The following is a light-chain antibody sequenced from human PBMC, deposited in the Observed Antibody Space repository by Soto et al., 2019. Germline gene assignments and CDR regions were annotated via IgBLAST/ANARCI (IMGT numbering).Light chain of an antibody. CDR1: SIDVGGYNY. CDR2: EVS. J-gene: IGLJ1*01. V-gene: IGLV2-8*01. CDR3: SSFAGNNIYV. Sequence: QSVLTQPPSASGSPGQSVTISCTGTSIDVGGYNYVSWYQQHPGKAPKLMIHEVSNRPSGVPDRFSGSKSGNTASLTVSGLQAEDEADYYCSSFAGNNIYVFGTGSKVTVL.